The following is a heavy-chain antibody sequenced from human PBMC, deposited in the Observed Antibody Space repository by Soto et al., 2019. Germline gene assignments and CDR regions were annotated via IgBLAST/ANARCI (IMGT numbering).Heavy chain of an antibody. V-gene: IGHV3-23*01. CDR3: AKVRDYYDRAYYYGMDV. Sequence: GGSLRLSCAASGFTLSNYAINWARQSPGKGLEWVSVISGSVGSTYYADSVKGRFTITRDNSKNTLYLQMNSLRAEDTAVYYCAKVRDYYDRAYYYGMDVWGQGTTVTVSS. CDR1: GFTLSNYA. D-gene: IGHD3-22*01. J-gene: IGHJ6*02. CDR2: ISGSVGST.